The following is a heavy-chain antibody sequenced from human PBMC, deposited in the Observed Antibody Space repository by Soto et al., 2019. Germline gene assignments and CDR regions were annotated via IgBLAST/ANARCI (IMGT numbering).Heavy chain of an antibody. Sequence: QVQLVQSGAEVKKPGSSVTVSCKASGGTFGNSAISWVRQAPGQGLEWMGGIIPIFSTPDYAQKFQGRITXTXEXXTTTAYMELTSLKSEDTAVYYCARDKDRQQLGGNYYYGIDVWGQGTTVTVSS. J-gene: IGHJ6*02. CDR3: ARDKDRQQLGGNYYYGIDV. CDR1: GGTFGNSA. CDR2: IIPIFSTP. D-gene: IGHD2-15*01. V-gene: IGHV1-69*05.